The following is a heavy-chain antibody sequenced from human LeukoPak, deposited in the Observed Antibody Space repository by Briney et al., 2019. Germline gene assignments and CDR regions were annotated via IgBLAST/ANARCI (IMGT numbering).Heavy chain of an antibody. CDR3: ARDIAVAATGGAFDY. D-gene: IGHD2-15*01. CDR1: GFTYDDYT. Sequence: GGSLSLSCAASGFTYDDYTMYWLRQPPGKGLESVSLLTWNADRTYYADSVKGRFTISRDNSKNSLYLQMNSLKIEDTALHYCARDIAVAATGGAFDYWGQGTLVTVSS. J-gene: IGHJ4*02. CDR2: LTWNADRT. V-gene: IGHV3-43*01.